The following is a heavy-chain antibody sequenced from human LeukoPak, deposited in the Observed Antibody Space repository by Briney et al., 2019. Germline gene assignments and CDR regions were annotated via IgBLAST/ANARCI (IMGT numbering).Heavy chain of an antibody. CDR1: GFTFSNAW. V-gene: IGHV3-15*01. CDR2: IKSKTDGGTT. D-gene: IGHD1-1*01. Sequence: GGSLRLSCAASGFTFSNAWMSWVRQAPGKGLEWVGRIKSKTDGGTTDYAALVKGRFTISRDDSKNTLYLQMNSLKTEDTAVYYCTTGDDGDAFDIWGQGTMVTVSS. J-gene: IGHJ3*02. CDR3: TTGDDGDAFDI.